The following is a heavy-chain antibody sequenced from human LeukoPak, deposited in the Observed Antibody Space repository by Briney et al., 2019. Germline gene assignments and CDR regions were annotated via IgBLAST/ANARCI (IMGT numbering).Heavy chain of an antibody. Sequence: GGSLRLSCTASGFTFGDCAMSWSRQAPGKGLEWVGFIRSKAYGGTTEYAASVKGRFTISRDDSKSIAYLQMNSLKTEDTAVYYCRCGSADYWGQGILVTVSS. CDR1: GFTFGDCA. CDR2: IRSKAYGGTT. J-gene: IGHJ4*02. V-gene: IGHV3-49*03. CDR3: RCGSADY. D-gene: IGHD5-12*01.